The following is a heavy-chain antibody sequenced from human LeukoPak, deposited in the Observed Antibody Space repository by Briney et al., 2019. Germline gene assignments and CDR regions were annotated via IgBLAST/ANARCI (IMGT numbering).Heavy chain of an antibody. V-gene: IGHV1-18*01. D-gene: IGHD3-10*01. CDR1: GYTFTSYG. CDR3: ARSLSDLLWFGELDFDY. CDR2: ISAYNGNT. J-gene: IGHJ4*02. Sequence: ASVKVSCKASGYTFTSYGISWVRQAPGQGLEWMGWISAYNGNTNYAQKLQGGVTMTTDTSTSTAYMELRSLRSDDTAVYYCARSLSDLLWFGELDFDYWGQGTLVTVSS.